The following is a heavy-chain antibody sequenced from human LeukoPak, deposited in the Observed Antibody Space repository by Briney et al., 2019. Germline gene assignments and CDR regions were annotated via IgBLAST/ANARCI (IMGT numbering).Heavy chain of an antibody. V-gene: IGHV3-30-3*02. CDR1: GFTFSSYA. CDR3: AKHSGDWLLYYFDY. D-gene: IGHD3-9*01. J-gene: IGHJ4*02. CDR2: ISYDGSNK. Sequence: GRSLRLSCAASGFTFSSYAMHWVRQAPGKGLEWVAVISYDGSNKYYADSVKGRFTISRDNSKNTLYLQMNSLRAEDTAVYYCAKHSGDWLLYYFDYWGQGTLVTVSS.